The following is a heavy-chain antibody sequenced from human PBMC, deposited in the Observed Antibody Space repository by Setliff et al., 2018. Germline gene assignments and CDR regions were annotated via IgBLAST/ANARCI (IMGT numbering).Heavy chain of an antibody. Sequence: GASVKVSCKASGDTFRSYGISWVRQAPGQGLEWMGGTIPMFGSTTYAQKFQGRVTIITDEFTTTAYMELSSLGSDDTAVYYCVREGVDRRSSTDYRYYMDVWGKGTTVTVSS. CDR3: VREGVDRRSSTDYRYYMDV. V-gene: IGHV1-69*05. CDR1: GDTFRSYG. D-gene: IGHD6-6*01. CDR2: TIPMFGST. J-gene: IGHJ6*03.